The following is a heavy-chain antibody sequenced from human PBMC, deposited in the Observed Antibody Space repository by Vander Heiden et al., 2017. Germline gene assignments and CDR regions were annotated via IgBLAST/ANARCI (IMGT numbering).Heavy chain of an antibody. Sequence: EVQLVESGGGLVQPGGSLGLSCAASGFTFSSYEMNWVRQAPGKGLEWVSYISSSGSTIYYADSVKGRFTISRDNAKNSLYLQMNSLRAEDTAVYYCARDNTEQWLVRWGQGTLVTVSS. CDR2: ISSSGSTI. CDR1: GFTFSSYE. J-gene: IGHJ4*02. V-gene: IGHV3-48*03. CDR3: ARDNTEQWLVR. D-gene: IGHD6-19*01.